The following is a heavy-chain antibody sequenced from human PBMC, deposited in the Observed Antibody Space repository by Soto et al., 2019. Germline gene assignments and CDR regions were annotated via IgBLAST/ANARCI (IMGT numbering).Heavy chain of an antibody. V-gene: IGHV3-30-3*01. J-gene: IGHJ6*02. Sequence: QVQLVESGGGVVQPGRSLRLSCAASGFTFSNYAMYWVRQATGKGLVRVAVISYDGNNKYYADSVKGRFTISRDNSKNTLYLQMNSLRAEDTAVYYCARAGCDGGTCYTLVGLRYGMDVWGQGTTVTVSS. CDR3: ARAGCDGGTCYTLVGLRYGMDV. CDR1: GFTFSNYA. D-gene: IGHD2-15*01. CDR2: ISYDGNNK.